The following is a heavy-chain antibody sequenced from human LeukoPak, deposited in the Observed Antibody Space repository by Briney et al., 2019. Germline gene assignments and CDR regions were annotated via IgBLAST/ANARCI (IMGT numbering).Heavy chain of an antibody. D-gene: IGHD6-13*01. Sequence: GGSPRLSCAASGFTVSSNYMSWVRQAPGKGLEWVSVIYSGGSTYYADSVKGRFTISRDNSKNTLYLQMNSLRAEDTAVYYCARVLPAAGTLGYWGQGTLVTVSS. J-gene: IGHJ4*02. CDR2: IYSGGST. V-gene: IGHV3-66*01. CDR1: GFTVSSNY. CDR3: ARVLPAAGTLGY.